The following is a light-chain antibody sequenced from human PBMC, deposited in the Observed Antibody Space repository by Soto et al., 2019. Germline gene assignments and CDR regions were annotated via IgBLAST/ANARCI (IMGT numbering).Light chain of an antibody. Sequence: QYALTQPASESGSPGQSITISCTGTSSDVGGYNYVSWYQQHPGKAPKLMVFEVSNRPSGVSNRFSGFKSGNTASLTISGLQTEDEADYYCSSYTRSATWVFGGGTKLTVL. J-gene: IGLJ3*02. CDR3: SSYTRSATWV. CDR1: SSDVGGYNY. V-gene: IGLV2-14*01. CDR2: EVS.